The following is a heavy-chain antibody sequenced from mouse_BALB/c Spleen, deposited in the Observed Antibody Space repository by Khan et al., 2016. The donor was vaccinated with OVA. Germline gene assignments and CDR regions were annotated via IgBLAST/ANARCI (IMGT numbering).Heavy chain of an antibody. Sequence: VQLVESGAELARPGASVKMSCKASGYTFTSYTIHWIKLRPGQGLEWIGFINPSNGYTNYNQKFKDKATLTADKSSTTVYMQLSSLTSDDSAVYNCVRDGAYHRNDGWVAYWGQGTLGTGYA. V-gene: IGHV1-4*01. CDR3: VRDGAYHRNDGWVAY. CDR2: INPSNGYT. CDR1: GYTFTSYT. D-gene: IGHD2-14*01. J-gene: IGHJ3*01.